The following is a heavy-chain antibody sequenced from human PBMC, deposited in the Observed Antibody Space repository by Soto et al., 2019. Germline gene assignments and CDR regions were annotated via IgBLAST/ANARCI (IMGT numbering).Heavy chain of an antibody. CDR2: IKQDGSEK. V-gene: IGHV3-7*04. CDR3: ARGVCSGGSCRDY. D-gene: IGHD2-15*01. Sequence: VQLVESGGGLVQPGGSLRLSCAASGFTFSSYWMSWVRQAPGKGLEWVANIKQDGSEKYYVDSVKGRFTISRDNAKNSLYLQMNSLRAEDTAVYYCARGVCSGGSCRDYWGQGTLVTVSS. J-gene: IGHJ4*02. CDR1: GFTFSSYW.